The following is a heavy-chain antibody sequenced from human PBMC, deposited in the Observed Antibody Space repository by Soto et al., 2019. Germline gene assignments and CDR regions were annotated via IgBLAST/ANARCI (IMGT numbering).Heavy chain of an antibody. Sequence: EVQLVESGGGLVQPGGSLRLSCEASGFTFSDHYMEWVRQAPGKGPEWVGRSRNKANSYTTEYAASVKGRFAISRDASKNSLYLQMNSLKTEDTAVYFCVRGPEVTTGAGSPNYYYPMDVWGQGTTVTVSS. CDR1: GFTFSDHY. CDR3: VRGPEVTTGAGSPNYYYPMDV. J-gene: IGHJ6*02. D-gene: IGHD6-19*01. V-gene: IGHV3-72*01. CDR2: SRNKANSYTT.